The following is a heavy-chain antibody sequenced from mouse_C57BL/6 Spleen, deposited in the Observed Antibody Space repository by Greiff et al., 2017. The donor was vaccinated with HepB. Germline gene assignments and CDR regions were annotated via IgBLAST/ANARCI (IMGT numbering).Heavy chain of an antibody. V-gene: IGHV1-64*01. CDR2: IHPNSGST. CDR3: ARPFMVPFAY. J-gene: IGHJ3*01. D-gene: IGHD1-1*02. Sequence: QVQLQQSGAELVKPGASVKLSCKASGYTFTSYWMHWVKQRPGQGLEWIGMIHPNSGSTNYNEKFKSKATLTVDKSSSTAYMQLSSLTSEDSAVYYCARPFMVPFAYWGQGTLVTVSA. CDR1: GYTFTSYW.